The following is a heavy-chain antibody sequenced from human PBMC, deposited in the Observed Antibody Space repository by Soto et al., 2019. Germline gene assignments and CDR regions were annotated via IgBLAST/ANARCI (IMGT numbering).Heavy chain of an antibody. V-gene: IGHV3-33*01. CDR1: GFIFSNFC. CDR3: ARDTRTARASAMDV. D-gene: IGHD6-6*01. CDR2: VWYDGSNG. J-gene: IGHJ6*02. Sequence: PGGSLRLSCAASGFIFSNFCMHWVRQAPGKGLEWVAGVWYDGSNGVSADSVKGRFTISRDNSKNTLYLQMTSLRAEDTAVYYCARDTRTARASAMDVFGQGTTVTVSS.